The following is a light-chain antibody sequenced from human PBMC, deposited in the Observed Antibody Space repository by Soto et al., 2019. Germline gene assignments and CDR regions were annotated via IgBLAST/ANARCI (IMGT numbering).Light chain of an antibody. Sequence: EVVLTQSPGTLSVSPGESDTLSCRSSQTISSQYLAWYQQKHGQAPSLLIYGTSSRATGTPDRFSGSGSGTDFTLTISRLEPEDSAIYYCQQYGSWTFGHVTKVEIK. CDR3: QQYGSWT. V-gene: IGKV3-20*01. CDR2: GTS. CDR1: QTISSQY. J-gene: IGKJ1*01.